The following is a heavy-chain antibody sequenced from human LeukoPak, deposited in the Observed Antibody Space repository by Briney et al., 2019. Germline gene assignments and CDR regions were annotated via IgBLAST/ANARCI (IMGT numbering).Heavy chain of an antibody. CDR3: ARGVRGVTD. CDR1: GGSISSGSYY. CDR2: IYTSGST. Sequence: SETLSLTCTVSGGSISSGSYYWSWIRQPAGKGLEWIGRIYTSGSTNYNPSLKSRVTISVDTSKNQFSLKLSSVTAADTAVYYCARGVRGVTDWGQGTLVTVSS. D-gene: IGHD3-10*01. V-gene: IGHV4-61*02. J-gene: IGHJ4*02.